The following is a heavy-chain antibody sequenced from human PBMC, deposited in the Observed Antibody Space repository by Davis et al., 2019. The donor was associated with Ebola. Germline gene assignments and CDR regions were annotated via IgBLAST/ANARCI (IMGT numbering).Heavy chain of an antibody. J-gene: IGHJ4*02. Sequence: ASVQVSCKASGYTFPSYCISWVRQAPGQGLEWMGWISAYNGNTNYAQKLQRRVTMTTDTSPITAYMELRSLRSDDTAVYYCARDREMAVAGTGGYWGQGTLVTVSS. CDR1: GYTFPSYC. D-gene: IGHD6-19*01. V-gene: IGHV1-18*01. CDR2: ISAYNGNT. CDR3: ARDREMAVAGTGGY.